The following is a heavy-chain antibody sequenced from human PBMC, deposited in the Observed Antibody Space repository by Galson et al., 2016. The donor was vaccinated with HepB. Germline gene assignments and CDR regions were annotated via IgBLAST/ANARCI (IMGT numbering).Heavy chain of an antibody. CDR1: GFTFSVYT. CDR3: ARQGSGSYYPLYCFDP. J-gene: IGHJ5*02. CDR2: ISGSSSYI. D-gene: IGHD1-26*01. V-gene: IGHV3-21*01. Sequence: SLRLSCAASGFTFSVYTMNWVRQAPGKGLEWVSSISGSSSYIYYADSVKGRFTISRDNAKKSMYLQMNSLRAEDTAVYYCARQGSGSYYPLYCFDPGGQGTLVTVSS.